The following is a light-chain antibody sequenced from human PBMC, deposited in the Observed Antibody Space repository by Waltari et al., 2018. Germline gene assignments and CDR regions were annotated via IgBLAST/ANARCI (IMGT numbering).Light chain of an antibody. CDR2: EVS. CDR1: SSYVGSYNH. V-gene: IGLV2-8*01. Sequence: QSALSQPPSASGSPGQSVTISCTGTSSYVGSYNHVSWYQQHPGTAPKVMIYEVSKRPSGVPDRFSGSKSANTASLTVSGLQAEDEADYYCSSYAGSDIYVFGTGTKVTVL. CDR3: SSYAGSDIYV. J-gene: IGLJ1*01.